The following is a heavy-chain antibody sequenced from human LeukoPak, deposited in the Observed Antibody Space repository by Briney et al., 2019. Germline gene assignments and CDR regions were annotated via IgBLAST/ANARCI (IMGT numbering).Heavy chain of an antibody. Sequence: PSETLSLTCTVSGGSISSSSYYWGWIRQPPGKGLEWIGSIYYSGSTYYNPSLKSRVTISVDTSKNQFSLKLSSVTAADTAVYYCARHMGPGYCSSTSCSSFDYWGQGTLVTVSS. CDR2: IYYSGST. J-gene: IGHJ4*02. V-gene: IGHV4-39*01. D-gene: IGHD2-2*03. CDR3: ARHMGPGYCSSTSCSSFDY. CDR1: GGSISSSSYY.